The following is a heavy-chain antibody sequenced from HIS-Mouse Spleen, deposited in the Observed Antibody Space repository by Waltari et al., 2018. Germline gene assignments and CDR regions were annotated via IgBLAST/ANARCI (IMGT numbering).Heavy chain of an antibody. V-gene: IGHV4-39*07. CDR1: GGSISSSSYY. CDR2: IHYSGST. D-gene: IGHD6-13*01. J-gene: IGHJ2*01. CDR3: AREIPYSSSWYDWYFDL. Sequence: QLQLQESGPGLVKPSETLSLTCTVSGGSISSSSYYWGWIRQPPGKGLGWIGSIHYSGSTYYNPALKGRVTISVDTSKNQFSLKLSSVTAADTAVYYCAREIPYSSSWYDWYFDLWGRGTLVTVSS.